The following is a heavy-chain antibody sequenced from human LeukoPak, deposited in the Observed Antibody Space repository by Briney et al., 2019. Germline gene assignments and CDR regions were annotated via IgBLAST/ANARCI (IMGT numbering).Heavy chain of an antibody. CDR3: ARDGGSDYDFWSGYYNTLDYFDY. Sequence: ASVKVSCKASGYTFTSYGISWVRQAPGQGLEWMGWISAYNGDTNYAQKLQGRVTMTTDTSTSTAYMELRSLRSDDTAVYYCARDGGSDYDFWSGYYNTLDYFDYWGQGTLVTVSS. CDR1: GYTFTSYG. D-gene: IGHD3-3*01. J-gene: IGHJ4*02. CDR2: ISAYNGDT. V-gene: IGHV1-18*01.